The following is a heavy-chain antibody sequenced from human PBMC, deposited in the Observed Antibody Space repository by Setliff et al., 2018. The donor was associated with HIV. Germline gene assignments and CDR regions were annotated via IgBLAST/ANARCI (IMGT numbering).Heavy chain of an antibody. CDR2: IYHSGTI. CDR1: GASSAASVSDFF. Sequence: PSETLSLTCSVSGASSAASVSDFFWGWVRQPPGKGLEWIGSIYHSGTIYYSPSLKSRVTMSVDTSKNQFSLNLSSVTAADTGVYYCARHPSTRIYQYYYIDVWGKGTTVTVSS. CDR3: ARHPSTRIYQYYYIDV. D-gene: IGHD1-26*01. V-gene: IGHV4-39*01. J-gene: IGHJ6*03.